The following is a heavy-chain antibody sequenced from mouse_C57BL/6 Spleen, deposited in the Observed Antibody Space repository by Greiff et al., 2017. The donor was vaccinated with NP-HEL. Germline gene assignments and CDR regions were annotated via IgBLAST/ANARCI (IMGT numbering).Heavy chain of an antibody. CDR3: TPYEELRYFDV. CDR1: GFTFSDAW. J-gene: IGHJ1*03. Sequence: VQLKESGGGLVQPGGSMKLSCAASGFTFSDAWMDWVRQSPEKGLEWVAEIRNKANNHATYYAESVKGRFTISRDDSKSSVYLQMNSLRAEDTGIYYCTPYEELRYFDVWGTGTTVTVSS. CDR2: IRNKANNHAT. V-gene: IGHV6-6*01. D-gene: IGHD2-1*01.